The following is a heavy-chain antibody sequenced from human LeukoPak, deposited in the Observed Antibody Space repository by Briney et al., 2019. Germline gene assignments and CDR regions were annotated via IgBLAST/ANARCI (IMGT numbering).Heavy chain of an antibody. CDR2: ISGGGGST. D-gene: IGHD6-13*01. Sequence: GGSLRLSCAASGFTFSSYAMSWVRQAPEKGLEWVSVISGGGGSTYYADSVKGRFTISRDNSKNTLFLQMNSLRAEDTAVYYCAKDPTSGGTAEYFQHWGQGTLVTVSS. CDR3: AKDPTSGGTAEYFQH. CDR1: GFTFSSYA. J-gene: IGHJ1*01. V-gene: IGHV3-23*01.